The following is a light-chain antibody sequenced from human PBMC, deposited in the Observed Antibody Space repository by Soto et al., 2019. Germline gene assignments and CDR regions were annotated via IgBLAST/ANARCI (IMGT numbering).Light chain of an antibody. CDR3: QQYGSSPYT. J-gene: IGKJ2*01. Sequence: EIVLTQAPGTLSLSQGERATLSCRASQSVNSKYLGWYQQKPGQAPRLLISGSSSRATGIPDRFSGSGSGTDFTLTISRLEPEDFAVYYCQQYGSSPYTFGQRTKLEIE. V-gene: IGKV3-20*01. CDR2: GSS. CDR1: QSVNSKY.